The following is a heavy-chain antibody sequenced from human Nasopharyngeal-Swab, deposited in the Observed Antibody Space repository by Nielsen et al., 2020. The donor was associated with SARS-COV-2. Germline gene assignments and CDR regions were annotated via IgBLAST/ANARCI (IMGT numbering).Heavy chain of an antibody. V-gene: IGHV3-30*18. D-gene: IGHD3-10*01. J-gene: IGHJ4*02. CDR3: AKYALGGWFGESGFIDY. Sequence: GESLKISCAASGFTFSSYGRHWVRQAPGKGLEWVAVISYDGSNKYYTDSVKGRFTISRDNSKNTLYLQMNSLRAEDTAVYYCAKYALGGWFGESGFIDYWGQGTLVTVSS. CDR1: GFTFSSYG. CDR2: ISYDGSNK.